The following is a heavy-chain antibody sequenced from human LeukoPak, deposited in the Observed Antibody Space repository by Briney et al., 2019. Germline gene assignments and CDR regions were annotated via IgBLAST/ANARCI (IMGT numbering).Heavy chain of an antibody. Sequence: GGSLRLSCAASGFRFSNYGMNWVRQAPGKGLEWMTFISDHGSNKYYADSVKGRFTISRDTAKKSLFLQMNSLRADDTAVYYCARASGWFKQTFDYWGQGTLVTVSS. V-gene: IGHV3-30*02. CDR1: GFRFSNYG. CDR2: ISDHGSNK. CDR3: ARASGWFKQTFDY. J-gene: IGHJ4*02. D-gene: IGHD6-19*01.